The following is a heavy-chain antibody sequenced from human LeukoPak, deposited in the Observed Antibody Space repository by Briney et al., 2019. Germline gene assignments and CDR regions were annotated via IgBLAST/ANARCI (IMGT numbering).Heavy chain of an antibody. V-gene: IGHV3-21*01. CDR3: ARDPGGSPHDAFDI. D-gene: IGHD1-26*01. J-gene: IGHJ3*02. CDR2: ISSSSSYI. CDR1: GFTFSSYS. Sequence: GGSVRLSCAASGFTFSSYSMNWVRQAPGKGLEWVSSISSSSSYIYYADSVKGRFTISRDNAKNSLYLQMNSLRAEDTAVYYCARDPGGSPHDAFDIWGQGTMVTVSS.